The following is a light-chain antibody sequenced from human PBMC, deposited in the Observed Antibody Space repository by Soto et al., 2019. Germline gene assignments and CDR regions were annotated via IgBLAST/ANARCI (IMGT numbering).Light chain of an antibody. CDR1: QMLLYNNTFNY. J-gene: IGKJ5*01. Sequence: EIVITQSQLTLPLTPADPASMSCRPSQMLLYNNTFNYLDWYLQKPGQSPHLLIYLGSNRASGVPDRFSGSGSGTDFTLTISSLQPEDFATYYCQQSYSTLITFGQGTRLEV. CDR3: QQSYSTLIT. V-gene: IGKV2-28*01. CDR2: LGS.